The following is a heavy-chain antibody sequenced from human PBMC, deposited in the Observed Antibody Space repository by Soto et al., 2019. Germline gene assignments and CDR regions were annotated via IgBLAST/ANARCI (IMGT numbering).Heavy chain of an antibody. CDR3: ARLRTAATGSDFEF. V-gene: IGHV5-10-1*01. J-gene: IGHJ4*02. CDR1: GYSFTSNW. CDR2: IDPRDSYT. Sequence: RASLTISCRGSGYSFTSNWISWVLQMPGKGLEWMWRIDPRDSYTNYSPSFQGHVTISTDKSISTAYLQWSSLEASDTAMYYCARLRTAATGSDFEFWGPGTLFTVS. D-gene: IGHD6-13*01.